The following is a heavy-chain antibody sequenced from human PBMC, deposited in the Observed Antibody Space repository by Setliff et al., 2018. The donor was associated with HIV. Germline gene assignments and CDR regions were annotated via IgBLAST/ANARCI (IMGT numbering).Heavy chain of an antibody. CDR2: ISWDGGST. D-gene: IGHD6-13*01. V-gene: IGHV3-43*01. CDR1: GFTFDDYT. Sequence: GGSLRLSCAASGFTFDDYTMHWVRQAPGKGLEWVSLISWDGGSTYYADSVKGRFTISRDNSKNSLYLQMSSLRSEDTAVYYCASSRGSSWYLFNYGMDVWGQGTTVTVSS. CDR3: ASSRGSSWYLFNYGMDV. J-gene: IGHJ6*02.